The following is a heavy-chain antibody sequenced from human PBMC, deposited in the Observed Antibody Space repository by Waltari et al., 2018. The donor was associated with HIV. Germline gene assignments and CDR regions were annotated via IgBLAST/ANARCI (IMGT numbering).Heavy chain of an antibody. CDR1: GYTFTSYA. D-gene: IGHD3-16*01. J-gene: IGHJ5*02. CDR2: INAGNGNT. Sequence: QVQLVQSGAEVKKPGASVKVSCKASGYTFTSYAMHWVRQAPGQRLEWMGWINAGNGNTKYSQKFQGRVTITRDTSASTAYMELSSLRSEDTAVYYCARSWAKGPNWFDPWGQGTLVTVSS. V-gene: IGHV1-3*01. CDR3: ARSWAKGPNWFDP.